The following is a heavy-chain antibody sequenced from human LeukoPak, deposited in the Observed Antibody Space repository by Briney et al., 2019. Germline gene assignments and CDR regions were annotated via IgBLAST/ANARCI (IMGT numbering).Heavy chain of an antibody. D-gene: IGHD1-26*01. V-gene: IGHV3-74*01. Sequence: PGGSLRLSCAASGFTFSNYAMSWVRQAPGKGLVWVSRINSDGSSTSYADSVKGRFTISRDNAKNTLYLQMNSLRAEDTAVYYCARDDSGSYWGIDYWGQGTLVTVSS. CDR3: ARDDSGSYWGIDY. CDR1: GFTFSNYA. J-gene: IGHJ4*02. CDR2: INSDGSST.